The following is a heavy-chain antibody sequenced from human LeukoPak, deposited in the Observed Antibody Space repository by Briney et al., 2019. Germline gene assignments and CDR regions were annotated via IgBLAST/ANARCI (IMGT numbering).Heavy chain of an antibody. D-gene: IGHD5-24*01. CDR2: IYYSGST. CDR3: AGSDLGRRDGYNFPH. CDR1: GGSISSGDYY. V-gene: IGHV4-30-4*08. Sequence: PSQTLSLTCTVSGGSISSGDYYWSRIRQPPGKGLEWIGYIYYSGSTYYNPSLKSRVTISVDTSKDQFSLKLSSVTAADTAVYYCAGSDLGRRDGYNFPHWGQGTLVTVSS. J-gene: IGHJ4*02.